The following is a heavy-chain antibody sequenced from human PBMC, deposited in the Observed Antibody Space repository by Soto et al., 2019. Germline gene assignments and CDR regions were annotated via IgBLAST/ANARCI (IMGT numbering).Heavy chain of an antibody. CDR3: ARDSEGSGWYGGFDY. CDR2: IIPIFGTA. J-gene: IGHJ4*02. CDR1: GGTFSSYA. V-gene: IGHV1-69*13. Sequence: SVKVSCKASGGTFSSYAISWVRQAPGQGLEWMGGIIPIFGTANYAQKFQGRVTNTADESTSTAYMELSSLRSEDTAVYYCARDSEGSGWYGGFDYWGQGTLVTVSS. D-gene: IGHD6-19*01.